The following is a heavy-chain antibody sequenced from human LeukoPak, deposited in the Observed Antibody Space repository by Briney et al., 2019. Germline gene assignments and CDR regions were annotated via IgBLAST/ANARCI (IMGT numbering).Heavy chain of an antibody. CDR3: SRSEPMTTGDY. J-gene: IGHJ4*02. CDR2: ITSDGYI. D-gene: IGHD1-1*01. Sequence: PGGSLRLSCTASGFTFTDYNIIWVRQARGKGLEWVSSITSDGYIYSTESRRGRFTISRDNTKNSVFLQMNDLRADDTAVYYCSRSEPMTTGDYWGQGTLVTVSS. V-gene: IGHV3-69-1*01. CDR1: GFTFTDYN.